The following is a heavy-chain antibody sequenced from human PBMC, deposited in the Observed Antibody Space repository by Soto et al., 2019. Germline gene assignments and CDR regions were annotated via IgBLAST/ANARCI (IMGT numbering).Heavy chain of an antibody. CDR1: GFTFSSYG. Sequence: QVQLVESGGGVAQPGRSLRLSCAASGFTFSSYGMHWVRQAPGKGLEWVAVIWYDGSNKYYADSVKGRFTISRDNSKNTLYLQMNSLRAEDTAVYYCARDVPRTNFMIDYWGQGTLVTVSS. CDR3: ARDVPRTNFMIDY. J-gene: IGHJ4*02. V-gene: IGHV3-33*01. D-gene: IGHD7-27*01. CDR2: IWYDGSNK.